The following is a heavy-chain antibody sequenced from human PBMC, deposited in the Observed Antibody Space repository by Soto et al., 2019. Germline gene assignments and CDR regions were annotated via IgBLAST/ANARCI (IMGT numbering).Heavy chain of an antibody. CDR2: IDWDDDK. V-gene: IGHV2-70*11. Sequence: PTLVNPTQTLTLTCTFSGFSLSTSGMCVSWIRQPPGKALEWLARIDWDDDKYYSTSLKTRLTISKDTSKNQVVLTMTNMDPVDTATYYCARILTGYCSGGSCYFGAFDIWGQGTMVTVSS. CDR3: ARILTGYCSGGSCYFGAFDI. CDR1: GFSLSTSGMC. J-gene: IGHJ3*02. D-gene: IGHD2-15*01.